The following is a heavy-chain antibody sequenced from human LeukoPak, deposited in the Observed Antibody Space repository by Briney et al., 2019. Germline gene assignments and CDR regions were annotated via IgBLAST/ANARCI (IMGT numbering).Heavy chain of an antibody. CDR3: ARAFSTTAFDY. Sequence: PGGSLRLSCAASGFTFRTYAMNWVRQAPGKGREWVAVISDEGSNKYYAESVKGQFTISRDNSKNTLYLQMNSLRAEDTAVYYCARAFSTTAFDYWGQGTLVTVSS. D-gene: IGHD4-17*01. CDR1: GFTFRTYA. V-gene: IGHV3-30*04. CDR2: ISDEGSNK. J-gene: IGHJ4*02.